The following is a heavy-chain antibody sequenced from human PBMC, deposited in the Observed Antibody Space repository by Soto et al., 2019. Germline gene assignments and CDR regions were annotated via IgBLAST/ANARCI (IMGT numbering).Heavy chain of an antibody. V-gene: IGHV4-59*08. CDR1: SVSISNYK. D-gene: IGHD3-10*01. Sequence: QVQLQESGPGLVKPSATLSLTCSVSSVSISNYKWRWIRQTPGKGLEWMGYIDNSGGTSYNPSLRSTVTMSVSTSPKQFSLRLTSVTAADTAVYYCVRQGFGTLHGLVDVWGQGTTVTVSS. CDR3: VRQGFGTLHGLVDV. J-gene: IGHJ6*02. CDR2: IDNSGGT.